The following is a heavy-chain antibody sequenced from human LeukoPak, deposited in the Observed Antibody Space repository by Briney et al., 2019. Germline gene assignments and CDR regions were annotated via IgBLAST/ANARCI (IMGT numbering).Heavy chain of an antibody. CDR1: GGSFSGYY. CDR3: ARKGPLGAAAGIMDY. V-gene: IGHV4-34*01. CDR2: IYHSGST. Sequence: SETLSLTCAVYGGSFSGYYWSWIRQPPGKGLEWIGEIYHSGSTNYNPSLKSRVTISVDTSKNQFSLKLSTVTAADTAVYYCARKGPLGAAAGIMDYWSQGTLVTVSS. D-gene: IGHD6-13*01. J-gene: IGHJ4*02.